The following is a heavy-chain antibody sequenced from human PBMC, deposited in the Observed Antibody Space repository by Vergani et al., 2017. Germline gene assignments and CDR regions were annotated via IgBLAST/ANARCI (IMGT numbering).Heavy chain of an antibody. Sequence: EVQLLESGGGLGQPGGSLRLSCAASGFTFSNYAMSWVRQVPGKGLEWVSTISGSGTSTYSADSVKGRFTISRDKSKNTLYLQMDSLGDDDTAVYYCAKGPVYSSSFHHFDFWGQGTLVTVSS. D-gene: IGHD6-6*01. CDR1: GFTFSNYA. CDR3: AKGPVYSSSFHHFDF. J-gene: IGHJ4*02. V-gene: IGHV3-23*01. CDR2: ISGSGTST.